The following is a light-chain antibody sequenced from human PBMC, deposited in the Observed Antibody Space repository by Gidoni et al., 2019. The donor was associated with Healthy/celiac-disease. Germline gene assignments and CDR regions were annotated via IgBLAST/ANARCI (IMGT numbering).Light chain of an antibody. Sequence: SSELTQDPAVSVALGQTVRITCQGDSLRSSYASWYHQKPGQAPVLVIYGKNNRPSGIPDRFSGSSSGNTASLTITGAQAEDEADYYCNARDSSGNLFGGGTKLTVL. CDR1: SLRSSY. CDR3: NARDSSGNL. CDR2: GKN. V-gene: IGLV3-19*01. J-gene: IGLJ2*01.